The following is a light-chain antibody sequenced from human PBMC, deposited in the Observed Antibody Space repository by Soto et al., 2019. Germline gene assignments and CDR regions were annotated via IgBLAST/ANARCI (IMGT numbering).Light chain of an antibody. V-gene: IGLV6-57*01. Sequence: NFMLTQPHSVSASPGKTVTISCTRSSGSIASNYVQWYQQRPGSSPTTVIYEDNQRPSGVPDRFSGSIDSSSNSASLTISGLKTEDEADYYCQSCDSSIVVFGGGTKLTVL. CDR1: SGSIASNY. CDR3: QSCDSSIVV. J-gene: IGLJ2*01. CDR2: EDN.